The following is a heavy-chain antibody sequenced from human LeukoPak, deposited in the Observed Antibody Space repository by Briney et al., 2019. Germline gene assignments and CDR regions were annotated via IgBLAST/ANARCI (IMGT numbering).Heavy chain of an antibody. V-gene: IGHV4-34*01. Sequence: KPSETLSLTCAVYGGSFSGYYWSWIRQPPGKGLEWIGEINHSGSTNYNPSLKSRVTISVDTSKNQFSLKLSSVTAADTAVYYCAVRAGYSSIRGGTFDPWGQGTLVTVSS. CDR3: AVRAGYSSIRGGTFDP. J-gene: IGHJ5*02. CDR1: GGSFSGYY. CDR2: INHSGST. D-gene: IGHD6-19*01.